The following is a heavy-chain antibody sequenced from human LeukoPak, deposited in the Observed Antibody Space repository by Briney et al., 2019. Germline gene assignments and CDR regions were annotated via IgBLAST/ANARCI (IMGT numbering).Heavy chain of an antibody. CDR3: AKRYQRAGPRIYYFDY. J-gene: IGHJ4*02. V-gene: IGHV3-23*01. CDR1: GFTFSSYG. D-gene: IGHD2-2*01. Sequence: PGGSLRLSCAASGFTFSSYGMSWVRQAPGKGLEWVSAISGSGGSTYYADSVKGRFTISRDNSKNTLYLQMNSLRAEDTAVYYCAKRYQRAGPRIYYFDYWGQGTLVTVSS. CDR2: ISGSGGST.